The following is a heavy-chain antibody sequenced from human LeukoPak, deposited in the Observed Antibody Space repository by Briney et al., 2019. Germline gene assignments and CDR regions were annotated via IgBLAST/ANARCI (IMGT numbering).Heavy chain of an antibody. J-gene: IGHJ3*02. CDR1: GFTFDDYA. CDR2: ISWNSGSI. V-gene: IGHV3-9*01. CDR3: VKVDCSSTSCYGWGAFDI. Sequence: GRSLRLTCAASGFTFDDYAMHWVRQAPGKGLEWVSGISWNSGSIGYADSVKGRFTISRDNAKNSLYLQMNSLRAEDTALYYCVKVDCSSTSCYGWGAFDIWGQGTMVTVSS. D-gene: IGHD2-2*01.